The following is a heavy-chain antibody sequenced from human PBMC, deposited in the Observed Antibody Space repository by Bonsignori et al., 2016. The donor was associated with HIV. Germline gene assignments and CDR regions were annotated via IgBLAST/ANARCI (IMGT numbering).Heavy chain of an antibody. CDR2: IRYDGSNK. V-gene: IGHV3-30*02. D-gene: IGHD1-26*01. CDR3: AKDEVGLAY. Sequence: WIRQPPGKGLEWVAFIRYDGSNKYYADSVKGRFTISRDNSKNTLYLQMNSLRAEDTAVYYCAKDEVGLAYWGQGTLVTVSS. J-gene: IGHJ4*02.